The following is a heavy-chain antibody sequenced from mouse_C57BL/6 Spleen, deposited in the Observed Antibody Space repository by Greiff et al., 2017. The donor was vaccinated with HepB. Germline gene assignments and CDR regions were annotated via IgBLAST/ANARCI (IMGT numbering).Heavy chain of an antibody. D-gene: IGHD2-3*01. Sequence: EVKLMESGGGLVKPGGSLKLSCAASGFTFSSYAMSWVRQTPEKRLEWVATISDGGSYTYYPDNVKGRFTISRDNAKNNRYLQMSHLKSEDTAMYYWARDGSMMVTTDWFAYWGQGTLVTVSA. CDR1: GFTFSSYA. V-gene: IGHV5-4*01. CDR2: ISDGGSYT. CDR3: ARDGSMMVTTDWFAY. J-gene: IGHJ3*01.